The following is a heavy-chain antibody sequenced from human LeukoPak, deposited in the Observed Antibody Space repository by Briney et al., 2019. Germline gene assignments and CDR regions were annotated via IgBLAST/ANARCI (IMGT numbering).Heavy chain of an antibody. V-gene: IGHV3-30*04. D-gene: IGHD3-3*01. CDR3: ARVGDPITIFGVVIRYYCYMDV. Sequence: GGSLRLSCTASGFTFGDYAMSWVRQAPGKGLEWVAVISYDGSNKYYADSVKGRFTISRDNSKNTLYLQMNSLRAQDTAVYYCARVGDPITIFGVVIRYYCYMDVWGKGTTVTVSS. CDR2: ISYDGSNK. J-gene: IGHJ6*03. CDR1: GFTFGDYA.